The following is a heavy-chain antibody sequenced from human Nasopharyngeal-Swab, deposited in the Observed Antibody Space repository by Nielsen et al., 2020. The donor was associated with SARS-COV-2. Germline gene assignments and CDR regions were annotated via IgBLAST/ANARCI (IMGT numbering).Heavy chain of an antibody. J-gene: IGHJ6*03. Sequence: SETLSLTCAVSGGSVSSNDWWTWVRQSPGKGLEWIGEVSHSGSINYNPSLKSRVTLSMDKSKRQFSLRLTSVSAADTAVYFCAGGDLVVVPSPILGLGPFFYYFYLGVWGKGTTVTVSS. V-gene: IGHV4-4*02. CDR1: GGSVSSNDW. CDR3: AGGDLVVVPSPILGLGPFFYYFYLGV. D-gene: IGHD2-2*01. CDR2: VSHSGSI.